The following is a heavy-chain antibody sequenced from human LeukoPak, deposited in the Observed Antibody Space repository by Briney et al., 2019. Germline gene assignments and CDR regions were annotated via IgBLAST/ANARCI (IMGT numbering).Heavy chain of an antibody. CDR1: GFIFSNYV. D-gene: IGHD2-15*01. J-gene: IGHJ1*01. CDR3: AKDLNSGYCSGGSCYSGRYFQH. CDR2: ISGSGGST. V-gene: IGHV3-23*01. Sequence: GGSLRLSCAASGFIFSNYVMNWVRQAPGKGLEWVSGISGSGGSTYSADSVKGRFTISRDNSKNRLYLQMDSLRVDDTAIYYCAKDLNSGYCSGGSCYSGRYFQHWGQGTLVTVSS.